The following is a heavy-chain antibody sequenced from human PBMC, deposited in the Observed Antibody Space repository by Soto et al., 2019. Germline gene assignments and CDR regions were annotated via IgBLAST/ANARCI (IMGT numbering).Heavy chain of an antibody. CDR3: ARAEYDFWSGTYYFDY. J-gene: IGHJ4*02. CDR2: IKQDGSEK. V-gene: IGHV3-7*04. D-gene: IGHD3-3*01. Sequence: PGGSLRLSCAASGFTFSSYWMSWVRQAPGKGLEWVANIKQDGSEKYYVDSVKGRFTISRDNAKNSLYLQMNSLRAEDTAVYYCARAEYDFWSGTYYFDYWGQGSLVTVSS. CDR1: GFTFSSYW.